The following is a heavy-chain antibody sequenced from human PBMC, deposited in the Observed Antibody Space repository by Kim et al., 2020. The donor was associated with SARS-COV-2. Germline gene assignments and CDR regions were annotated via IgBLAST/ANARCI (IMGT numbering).Heavy chain of an antibody. J-gene: IGHJ4*02. CDR3: ARGRIGGHPYYYDSSGFDY. D-gene: IGHD3-22*01. Sequence: GRFTISRENAKNSLYLQMNSLRAGDTAVYYCARGRIGGHPYYYDSSGFDYWGQGTLVTVSS. V-gene: IGHV3-13*01.